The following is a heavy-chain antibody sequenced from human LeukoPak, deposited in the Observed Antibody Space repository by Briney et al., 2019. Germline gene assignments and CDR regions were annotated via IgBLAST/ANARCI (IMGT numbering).Heavy chain of an antibody. J-gene: IGHJ4*02. D-gene: IGHD1-1*01. CDR3: ARARFGTAGADY. V-gene: IGHV3-7*01. Sequence: PGGSLRLSCAASGFTFSNYWMSWVRQAPGKGLEWVANIKEDGSEKYYVDSVKGRFTISRDNAKNSLYLQMNSLRAEDTAVYYCARARFGTAGADYCGQGTLVTVSS. CDR1: GFTFSNYW. CDR2: IKEDGSEK.